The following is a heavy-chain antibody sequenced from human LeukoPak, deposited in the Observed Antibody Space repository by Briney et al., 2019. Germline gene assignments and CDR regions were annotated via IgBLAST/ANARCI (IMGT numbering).Heavy chain of an antibody. J-gene: IGHJ4*02. V-gene: IGHV3-11*04. D-gene: IGHD3-22*01. CDR2: ISSSGSTI. CDR1: GFTFSDYY. Sequence: GGSLRLSCAASGFTFSDYYMSWIRQAPGKGLEWVSYISSSGSTIYYADSVRGRFTISRDNAVNSLYLQMNSLRAEDTAVYYCASLIQPEEYYYDSSSSQGAFDYWGQGTLVTVSS. CDR3: ASLIQPEEYYYDSSSSQGAFDY.